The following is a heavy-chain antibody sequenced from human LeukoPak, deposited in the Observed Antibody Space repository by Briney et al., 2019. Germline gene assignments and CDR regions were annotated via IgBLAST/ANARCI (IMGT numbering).Heavy chain of an antibody. CDR1: GGSISSGGYY. J-gene: IGHJ1*01. D-gene: IGHD6-6*01. V-gene: IGHV4-31*03. CDR3: ARGGAARLHFQN. Sequence: SETLSLTCTVSGGSISSGGYYWSWIRQHPGKGLEWIGYIYYSGSTYYNPSLKSRVTISVDTSKNQFSLNLNSVTAADTAVYYCARGGAARLHFQNWGQGTLVTVSS. CDR2: IYYSGST.